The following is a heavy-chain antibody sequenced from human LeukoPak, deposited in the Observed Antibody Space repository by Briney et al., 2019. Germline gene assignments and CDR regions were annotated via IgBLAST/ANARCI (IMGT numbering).Heavy chain of an antibody. V-gene: IGHV3-30*02. J-gene: IGHJ3*02. CDR2: IRYDGSNK. D-gene: IGHD2/OR15-2a*01. CDR3: AKGGGALLQDAFDI. CDR1: GFTFSSYG. Sequence: GGSLRLSCAASGFTFSSYGMHWVRQAPGKGLEWVAFIRYDGSNKYYADSVKGRFTISRDNSKNTLYLQMNSLRAEDTAVYYWAKGGGALLQDAFDIGGQGRMVTVSS.